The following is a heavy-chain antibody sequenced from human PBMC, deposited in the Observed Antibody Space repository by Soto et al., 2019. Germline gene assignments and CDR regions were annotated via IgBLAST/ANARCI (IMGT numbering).Heavy chain of an antibody. V-gene: IGHV4-39*01. Sequence: QLQLQESGPGLVKPSETLSLTCTVSGGSISSSSYYWGWIRQPPGKGLEWIGSIYYSGSTYYNPSLKSRVTISVDTSKNQFSLKLSSVTAADSAVYYCASLGPRIVVVPAAAYREAFDIWGQGTMVTVSS. CDR1: GGSISSSSYY. CDR2: IYYSGST. J-gene: IGHJ3*02. CDR3: ASLGPRIVVVPAAAYREAFDI. D-gene: IGHD2-2*01.